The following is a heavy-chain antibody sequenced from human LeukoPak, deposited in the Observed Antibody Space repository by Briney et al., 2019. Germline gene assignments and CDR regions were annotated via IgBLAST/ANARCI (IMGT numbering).Heavy chain of an antibody. CDR3: ARVALWFGAATRDYYYGMDV. V-gene: IGHV1-69*01. J-gene: IGHJ6*02. CDR1: GGTFSSYA. Sequence: SVKVSCRASGGTFSSYAISWVRQAPGQGLEWMGGIIPIFGTVNYGQKFQGRVTITADESTSTAYMELSSLRSEDTAVYYCARVALWFGAATRDYYYGMDVWGQGTTVTVSS. D-gene: IGHD3-10*01. CDR2: IIPIFGTV.